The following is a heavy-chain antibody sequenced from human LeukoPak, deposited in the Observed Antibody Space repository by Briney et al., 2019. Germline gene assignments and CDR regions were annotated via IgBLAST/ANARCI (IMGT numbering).Heavy chain of an antibody. Sequence: PSETLSLTCAVYGGSFSGYYWSWIRQPPGKGLEWIGEINHSGSTNYNPSLKSRVTISVDTSKNQLSLKLSSVTAADTAVYYCARHSSGRIAVAGTRAFDIWGQGTMVTVSS. V-gene: IGHV4-34*01. J-gene: IGHJ3*02. CDR1: GGSFSGYY. CDR3: ARHSSGRIAVAGTRAFDI. D-gene: IGHD6-19*01. CDR2: INHSGST.